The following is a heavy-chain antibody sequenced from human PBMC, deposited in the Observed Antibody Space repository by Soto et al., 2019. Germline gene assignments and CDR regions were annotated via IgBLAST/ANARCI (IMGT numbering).Heavy chain of an antibody. CDR2: INHSGST. CDR1: GGSFSGYY. CDR3: ARGRFWSGYPYYFDY. Sequence: SETLSVTCAVYGGSFSGYYWSWSRQPPGKGLEWIGEINHSGSTNYNPSLKSRVTISVDTSKNQFSLKLSSVTAADTAVYYCARGRFWSGYPYYFDYWGQGTLVTVSS. V-gene: IGHV4-34*01. J-gene: IGHJ4*02. D-gene: IGHD3-3*01.